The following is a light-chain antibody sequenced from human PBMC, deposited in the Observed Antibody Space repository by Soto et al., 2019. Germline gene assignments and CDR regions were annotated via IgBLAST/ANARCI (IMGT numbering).Light chain of an antibody. CDR1: SSDVGAYNY. Sequence: QSALTQPPSASGSPGQSVTISCTGTSSDVGAYNYVSWYQQHPNKAPKLIIYEVTNRPSGVPDRFSGSKSGNTASLTVSGRQAEDEADYYCSSYGGTNNWVFGGGTTLTVL. J-gene: IGLJ3*02. CDR3: SSYGGTNNWV. V-gene: IGLV2-8*01. CDR2: EVT.